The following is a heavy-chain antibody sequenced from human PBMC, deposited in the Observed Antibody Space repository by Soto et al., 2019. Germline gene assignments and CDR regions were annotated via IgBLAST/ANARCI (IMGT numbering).Heavy chain of an antibody. CDR2: ISSSSSTI. Sequence: VQLVESGGGVVQPGRSLRLSCAASGFTFSSYAMHWVRQAPGKGLEWVSYISSSSSTIYYADSVKGRFTISRDNAKNSLYLQMNSLRDEDTAVYYCARVVGATFGYYYYYGMDVWGQGTTVTVSS. CDR3: ARVVGATFGYYYYYGMDV. CDR1: GFTFSSYA. J-gene: IGHJ6*02. V-gene: IGHV3-48*02. D-gene: IGHD1-26*01.